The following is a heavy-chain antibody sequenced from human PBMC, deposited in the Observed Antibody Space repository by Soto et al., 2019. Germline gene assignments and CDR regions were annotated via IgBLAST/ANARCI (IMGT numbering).Heavy chain of an antibody. CDR2: ISAYNGNT. D-gene: IGHD2-15*01. CDR1: GYTFTSYG. J-gene: IGHJ6*02. CDR3: ARCSGGSYNTYYFYYGMDV. V-gene: IGHV1-18*01. Sequence: ASVKVSCKASGYTFTSYGISWVRQAPGQGLDWMGWISAYNGNTKYAQDLQGRVTMTTDTSTSTAYMELRSLRSDDTAVYYCARCSGGSYNTYYFYYGMDVWGQGTTVTVS.